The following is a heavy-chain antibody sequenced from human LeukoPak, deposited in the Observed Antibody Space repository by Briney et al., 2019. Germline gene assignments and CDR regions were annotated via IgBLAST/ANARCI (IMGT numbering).Heavy chain of an antibody. Sequence: ASVKVSCKASGGTFSSYAISWERQAPGQGLEWMGGIIPIFGTANYAQKFQGRVTITTDESTSTAYLELSSLRSEDTAVYYCASRYEATVTNDGDAFDIWGQGTMVTVSS. D-gene: IGHD4-17*01. J-gene: IGHJ3*02. CDR3: ASRYEATVTNDGDAFDI. CDR1: GGTFSSYA. V-gene: IGHV1-69*05. CDR2: IIPIFGTA.